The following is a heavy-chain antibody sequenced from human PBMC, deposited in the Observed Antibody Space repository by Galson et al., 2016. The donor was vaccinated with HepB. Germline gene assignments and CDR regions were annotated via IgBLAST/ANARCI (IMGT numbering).Heavy chain of an antibody. J-gene: IGHJ4*02. D-gene: IGHD5-12*01. CDR3: VKAGGDTVDFEFDS. Sequence: SLRLSCAASGFTFDDYSMHWVRQAPGKGLEWVSGISWNSGIINYADAVKGRFTLSRDNAKNSLYLQMNSLRPGDTAFYYCVKAGGDTVDFEFDSWGQGTLVIVSS. CDR2: ISWNSGII. CDR1: GFTFDDYS. V-gene: IGHV3-9*01.